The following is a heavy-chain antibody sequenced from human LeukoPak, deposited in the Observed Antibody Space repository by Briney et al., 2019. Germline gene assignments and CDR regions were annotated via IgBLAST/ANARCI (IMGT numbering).Heavy chain of an antibody. V-gene: IGHV4-39*01. J-gene: IGHJ2*01. D-gene: IGHD6-13*01. CDR2: IYYSGST. CDR1: GGSISSSSYY. Sequence: SETLSLTCTVSGGSISSSSYYWGWIRQPPGKGLEWIGSIYYSGSTYYNPSLKSRVTISVDTSKNQFSLKLSSVTAADTAVYYCARHGWQQLAPKWYFDLWGRGTLVTVSS. CDR3: ARHGWQQLAPKWYFDL.